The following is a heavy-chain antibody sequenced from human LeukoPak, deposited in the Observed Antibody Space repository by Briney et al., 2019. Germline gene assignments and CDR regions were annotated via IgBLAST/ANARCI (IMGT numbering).Heavy chain of an antibody. Sequence: GGSLRLSCAASGFTFSSYGMHWVRQAPGKGLEWVAVISYDGSNKYYADSVKGRFTISRDNSKNTLYLQMNSLRAEDTAVYYCAKDSIDSSSWYSGSYPLDYWGQGTLVTVSS. J-gene: IGHJ4*02. CDR1: GFTFSSYG. CDR2: ISYDGSNK. CDR3: AKDSIDSSSWYSGSYPLDY. D-gene: IGHD1-26*01. V-gene: IGHV3-30*18.